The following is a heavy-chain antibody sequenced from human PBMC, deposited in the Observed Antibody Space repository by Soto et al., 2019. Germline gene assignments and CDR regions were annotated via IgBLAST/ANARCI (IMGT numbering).Heavy chain of an antibody. CDR3: ARDLRADDTVTTLDDAFDI. CDR2: ISSSSSYI. D-gene: IGHD4-17*01. Sequence: GGSLRLSCAASGFTFSSYSMNWVRQAPGKGLEWVSSISSSSSYIYYADSVKGRFTISRDNAKNSLYLQMNSLRAEDTAVYYCARDLRADDTVTTLDDAFDIWGQGTMVTVSS. J-gene: IGHJ3*02. V-gene: IGHV3-21*01. CDR1: GFTFSSYS.